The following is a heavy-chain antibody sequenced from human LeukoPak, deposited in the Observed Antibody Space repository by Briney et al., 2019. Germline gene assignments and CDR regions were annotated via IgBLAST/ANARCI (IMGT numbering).Heavy chain of an antibody. CDR3: ALTTPIRWLAAFDY. Sequence: ASVKVSCKASGYTFTGYYMHWVRQAPGQGLEWMGWINPNSGGTNYAQKFQGRVTMTRDTSISTAYMELSRLRSDDTAVYYCALTTPIRWLAAFDYWGQGTLVTVSS. CDR2: INPNSGGT. D-gene: IGHD6-19*01. V-gene: IGHV1-2*02. CDR1: GYTFTGYY. J-gene: IGHJ4*02.